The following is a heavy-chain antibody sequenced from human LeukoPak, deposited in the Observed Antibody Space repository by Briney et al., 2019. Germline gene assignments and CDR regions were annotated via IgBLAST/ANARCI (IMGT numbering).Heavy chain of an antibody. Sequence: GGSLRLSCAASGFTFSSYSMNWVRQAPGKGLEWVSDISSSSSTIYYADSVKGRFTISRDNAKNSLYLEMNSLRAEDTAVYYCAELGITMIGGVWGKGTTVTISS. CDR3: AELGITMIGGV. J-gene: IGHJ6*04. CDR1: GFTFSSYS. CDR2: ISSSSSTI. V-gene: IGHV3-48*01. D-gene: IGHD3-10*02.